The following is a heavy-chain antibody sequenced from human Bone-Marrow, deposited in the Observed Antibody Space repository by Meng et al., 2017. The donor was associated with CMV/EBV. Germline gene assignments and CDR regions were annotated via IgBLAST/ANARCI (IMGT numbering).Heavy chain of an antibody. Sequence: GGSLRLSCVASGFTFDTYWMHWVRQAPGKGLVWVSRLNSDGSTTNYADSVKGRFTISRDNAKNTLYLQMNSLRAEDTAVYYCARESRAFDIWGQGTMVTVSS. V-gene: IGHV3-74*01. CDR1: GFTFDTYW. CDR3: ARESRAFDI. J-gene: IGHJ3*02. CDR2: LNSDGSTT.